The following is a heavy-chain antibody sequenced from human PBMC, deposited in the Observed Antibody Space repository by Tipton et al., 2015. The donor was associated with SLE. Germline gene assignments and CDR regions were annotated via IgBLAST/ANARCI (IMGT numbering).Heavy chain of an antibody. D-gene: IGHD2-2*01. CDR3: ARDSGGIVVIPGAPSAFDI. CDR2: IYYSGST. V-gene: IGHV4-59*11. J-gene: IGHJ3*02. Sequence: TLSLTCTVSGGSISTHYWSWIRQPPGKGLEWIGYIYYSGSTNYNPSLKSRVTISVDTSKNQFFLKLRSVTAADTAVYYCARDSGGIVVIPGAPSAFDIWGQGTMVTFSS. CDR1: GGSISTHY.